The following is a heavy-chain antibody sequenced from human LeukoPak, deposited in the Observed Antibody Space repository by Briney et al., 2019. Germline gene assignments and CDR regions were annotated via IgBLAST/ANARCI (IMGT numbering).Heavy chain of an antibody. CDR3: ARVKTMIIVVSLFDY. J-gene: IGHJ4*02. CDR2: INPNSGGT. V-gene: IGHV1-2*02. Sequence: ASVKVSCKASGYTFTNYDINWVRQATGQGLEWMGWINPNSGGTNYAQQFQGRLTMTRDTSISTAYMELSRLRSDDTAVYYCARVKTMIIVVSLFDYWGQGTLVTVSS. D-gene: IGHD3-22*01. CDR1: GYTFTNYD.